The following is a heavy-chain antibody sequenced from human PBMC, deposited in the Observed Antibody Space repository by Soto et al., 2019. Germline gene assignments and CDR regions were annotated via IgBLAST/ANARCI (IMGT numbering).Heavy chain of an antibody. CDR1: GYTFTNYW. J-gene: IGHJ4*02. Sequence: GESLKISCKGSGYTFTNYWIGWVRQMPGKGLEWMGIIYPGDSDTRYSPSFQGQVTISADKSINTAYLQWSSLKASDTAMYYCERQRHFDSWGQGTTGTVSS. V-gene: IGHV5-51*01. CDR2: IYPGDSDT. CDR3: ERQRHFDS.